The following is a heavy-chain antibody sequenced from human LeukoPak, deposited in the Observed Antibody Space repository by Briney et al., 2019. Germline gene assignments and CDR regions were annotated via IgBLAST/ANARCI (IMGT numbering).Heavy chain of an antibody. J-gene: IGHJ4*02. CDR3: ARHDYNWKTFDY. Sequence: SQTLSLTCTVSGVSISRYYWSWVRQPPATGLEWIGSVHYSGNTNYNPSLTSRVTISLDTSKNQFSLKLSYVTAADTAVYYCARHDYNWKTFDYWGQGTLVTVSS. CDR2: VHYSGNT. D-gene: IGHD1-1*01. CDR1: GVSISRYY. V-gene: IGHV4-59*08.